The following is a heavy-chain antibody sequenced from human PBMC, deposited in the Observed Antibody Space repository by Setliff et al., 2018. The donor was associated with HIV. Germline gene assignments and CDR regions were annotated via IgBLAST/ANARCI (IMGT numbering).Heavy chain of an antibody. CDR3: AKHFLLWSNAFHI. CDR2: ISSSSSYT. D-gene: IGHD2-21*01. CDR1: GFTFSYYS. Sequence: GGSLRLSCAASGFTFSYYSMNWVRQAPGKGLEWVSSISSSSSYTYYAESVKGRFTISRDNSKNTLYLQMNSLRAEDTAVYYCAKHFLLWSNAFHIWGQGTMVTVSS. J-gene: IGHJ3*02. V-gene: IGHV3-21*04.